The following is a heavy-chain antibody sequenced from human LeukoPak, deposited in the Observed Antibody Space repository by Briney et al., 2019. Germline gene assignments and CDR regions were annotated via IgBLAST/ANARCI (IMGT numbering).Heavy chain of an antibody. CDR1: GFTFSSYW. V-gene: IGHV3-74*01. Sequence: GGSLRLSCAVSGFTFSSYWMHWVRQAPGKGLVWVSRVNSDGSVTNYADSVKGRFTISRDNAKSTLYLQMNSLRAEDMALYYCVRTLAYYYDSGGFDYWGQGTLVTVSS. CDR3: VRTLAYYYDSGGFDY. D-gene: IGHD3-22*01. CDR2: VNSDGSVT. J-gene: IGHJ4*02.